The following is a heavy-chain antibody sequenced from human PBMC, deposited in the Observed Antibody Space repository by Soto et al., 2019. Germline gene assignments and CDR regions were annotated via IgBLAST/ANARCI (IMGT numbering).Heavy chain of an antibody. CDR3: ARDIVARNYYSYYGMDV. CDR1: GYTFTSYA. V-gene: IGHV1-3*04. J-gene: IGHJ6*02. D-gene: IGHD6-25*01. Sequence: ASVKVSCKASGYTFTSYAMHWVRQAPGQRLEWMGWINTDSGNTKYSQKFQGRVTITRDTSASTAYMELSSLRSEDTAVFYCARDIVARNYYSYYGMDVWGQGTTVTVSS. CDR2: INTDSGNT.